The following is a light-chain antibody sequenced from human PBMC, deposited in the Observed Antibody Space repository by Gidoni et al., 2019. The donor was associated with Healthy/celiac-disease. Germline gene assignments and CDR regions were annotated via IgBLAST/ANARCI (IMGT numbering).Light chain of an antibody. CDR1: SSDVGGYNY. J-gene: IGLJ2*01. CDR3: SSYTSSSTLV. CDR2: DVS. V-gene: IGLV2-14*01. Sequence: QSALPQPASVSGSPGQSITLSCTGTSSDVGGYNYVSWYQQHPVKAPKLMIYDVSNRPSGVSNRFSGSKSGNTASLTISGLQAEDEADYYCSSYTSSSTLVFGGGTKLTVL.